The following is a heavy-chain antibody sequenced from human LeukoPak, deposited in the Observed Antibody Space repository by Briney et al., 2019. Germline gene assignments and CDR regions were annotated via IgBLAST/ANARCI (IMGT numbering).Heavy chain of an antibody. D-gene: IGHD6-6*01. CDR3: ARRGGGVAARSFDY. V-gene: IGHV5-51*01. CDR1: GYSFTTSW. J-gene: IGHJ4*02. Sequence: GESLKISCTGSGYSFTTSWIAWVRQMPGKGLEWMAIIYPGDSDTRCSPSFQGQVTISADKSISTAYLQWSSLKASDTAMYYCARRGGGVAARSFDYWGQGTLVTVSS. CDR2: IYPGDSDT.